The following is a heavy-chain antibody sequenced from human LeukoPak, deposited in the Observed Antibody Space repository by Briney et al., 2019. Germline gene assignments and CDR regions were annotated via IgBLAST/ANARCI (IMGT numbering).Heavy chain of an antibody. CDR1: GFAFSSYT. J-gene: IGHJ5*02. CDR3: ARDLGQYYDTSDNWFDP. D-gene: IGHD3-22*01. CDR2: ITAPGTT. V-gene: IGHV3-69-1*01. Sequence: PGGSLRLSCATSGFAFSSYTMNWVRQAPGKGLEWVSGITAPGTTYYADSVKGRFTISRDNAKNTLNLQMNSLRAEDTAVYYCARDLGQYYDTSDNWFDPWGQGTLVTVSS.